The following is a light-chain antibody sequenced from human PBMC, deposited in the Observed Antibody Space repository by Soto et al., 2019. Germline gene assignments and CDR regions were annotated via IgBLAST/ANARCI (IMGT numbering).Light chain of an antibody. CDR2: AAS. Sequence: EIQMTQSPSSLSSSVWERFTITCRASQSISSYLNWYQQKPGKTPKLLIYAASSLQSGVPSRFSGSRSGPDFTLTISSLQPEDFATYYCQQYNSYPWTSGQGT. CDR1: QSISSY. CDR3: QQYNSYPWT. J-gene: IGKJ1*01. V-gene: IGKV1-39*01.